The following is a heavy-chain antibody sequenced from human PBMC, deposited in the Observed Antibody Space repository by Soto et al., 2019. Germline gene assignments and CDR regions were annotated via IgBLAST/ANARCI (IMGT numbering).Heavy chain of an antibody. CDR3: ARATIDDYYYGMDV. CDR2: IYYSGST. J-gene: IGHJ6*02. V-gene: IGHV4-30-4*01. D-gene: IGHD5-12*01. Sequence: QVQLQESGPGLVKPSQTLSLSGTVSGGSISSGDYYWSWIRQPPGKGLEWIGYIYYSGSTYYNPYLKSRVTISVDTSKNQFSLKLSSVTAADTAVYYCARATIDDYYYGMDVWGQGTTVTVSS. CDR1: GGSISSGDYY.